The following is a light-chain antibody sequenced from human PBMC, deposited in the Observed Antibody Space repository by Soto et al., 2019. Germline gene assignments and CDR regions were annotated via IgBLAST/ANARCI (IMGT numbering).Light chain of an antibody. CDR2: AAS. J-gene: IGKJ2*01. V-gene: IGKV1-6*01. CDR1: QGIRDV. CDR3: LQDYDYPYT. Sequence: AIQMTQPPSSLSASVGDRVTITCRASQGIRDVLGWYQHKPGRAPKLLIYAASNLQSGVPSRFSGSGSGTDFTLIISSLQPEDFATYYCLQDYDYPYTFGQGTKLEIK.